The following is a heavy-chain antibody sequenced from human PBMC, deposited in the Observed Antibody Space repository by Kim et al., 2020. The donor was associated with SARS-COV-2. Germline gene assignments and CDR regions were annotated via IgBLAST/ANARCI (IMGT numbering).Heavy chain of an antibody. V-gene: IGHV1-18*01. Sequence: ASVKVSCKASGYTFTSYGISWVRQAPGQGLEWMGWISAYNGNTNYAQKLQGRVTMTTDTSTSTAYMELRSLRSDDTAVYYCARVSIAVAAPYYFDYWGQGTLVTVSS. CDR2: ISAYNGNT. CDR3: ARVSIAVAAPYYFDY. D-gene: IGHD6-19*01. CDR1: GYTFTSYG. J-gene: IGHJ4*02.